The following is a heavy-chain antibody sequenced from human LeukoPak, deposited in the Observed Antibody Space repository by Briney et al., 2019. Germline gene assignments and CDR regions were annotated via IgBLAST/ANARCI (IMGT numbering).Heavy chain of an antibody. J-gene: IGHJ4*02. D-gene: IGHD2-21*02. CDR2: FIASGSDT. CDR1: GFPFWHYS. Sequence: PGGAPRLPRKALGFPFWHYSLIWGRQTPGRGVGGVLSFIASGSDTYHLDSVTGRFTISRDNSKNTLYLQMNSLRVEDTATYYCTKDPHAVATPRVNWGQGILVTVSA. V-gene: IGHV3-23*01. CDR3: TKDPHAVATPRVN.